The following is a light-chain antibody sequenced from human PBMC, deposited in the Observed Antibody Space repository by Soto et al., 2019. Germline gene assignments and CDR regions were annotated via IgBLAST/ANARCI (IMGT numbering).Light chain of an antibody. CDR2: DAS. J-gene: IGKJ3*01. CDR1: QSVSTY. CDR3: QQRSNWQIT. V-gene: IGKV3-11*01. Sequence: EIFLNQSPPTLPLSPGERTTSSSRPSQSVSTYLAWNQQKPGQAPRLLIKDASNRATGIPARFSGSGSGTDFTLTISSLEPEDFAVYYCQQRSNWQITFGPGTKVDIK.